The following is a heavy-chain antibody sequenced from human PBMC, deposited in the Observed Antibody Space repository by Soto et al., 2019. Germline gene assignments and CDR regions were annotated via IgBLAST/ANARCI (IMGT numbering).Heavy chain of an antibody. CDR2: IFHSGNA. CDR3: ARAHAPTLPFDY. D-gene: IGHD2-15*01. CDR1: GGSIRNVY. Sequence: QVHLQESGPGLVNPLETLSLTCTVSGGSIRNVYWRWVRQSPGKRLEWISFIFHSGNAKYNPSLKSRVTISVDTSKNQFSLSLDSVTAAATAVYFCARAHAPTLPFDYWGQGTLVTVSS. J-gene: IGHJ4*01. V-gene: IGHV4-59*01.